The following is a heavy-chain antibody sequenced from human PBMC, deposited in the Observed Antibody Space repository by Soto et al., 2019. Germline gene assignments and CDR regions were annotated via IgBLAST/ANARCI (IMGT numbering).Heavy chain of an antibody. CDR3: ARAFYDSSGYPSVLGAFDI. Sequence: SVKVSCKXSGGTFSSYAISWVRQAPGQGLEWMGGIIPIFGTANYAQKFQGRVTITADESTSTAYMELSSLRSEDTAVYYCARAFYDSSGYPSVLGAFDIWGQGTMVTVSS. CDR2: IIPIFGTA. CDR1: GGTFSSYA. V-gene: IGHV1-69*13. D-gene: IGHD3-22*01. J-gene: IGHJ3*02.